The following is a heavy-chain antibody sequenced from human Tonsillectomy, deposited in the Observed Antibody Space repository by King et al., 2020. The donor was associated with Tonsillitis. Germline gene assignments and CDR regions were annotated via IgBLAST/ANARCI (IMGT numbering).Heavy chain of an antibody. J-gene: IGHJ5*02. CDR2: INHSGST. Sequence: VQLQQWGAGLLKPSETLSLTCAVYGGSFSGYYWSWIRQPPGKGLEWIGEINHSGSTNYNPSLKSRVTVSVDTSKNQFSLKLSSVTAADTAVYYCARGRHYYESSGYYHRNNWFDPWGQGTLVTVSS. D-gene: IGHD3-22*01. CDR1: GGSFSGYY. V-gene: IGHV4-34*01. CDR3: ARGRHYYESSGYYHRNNWFDP.